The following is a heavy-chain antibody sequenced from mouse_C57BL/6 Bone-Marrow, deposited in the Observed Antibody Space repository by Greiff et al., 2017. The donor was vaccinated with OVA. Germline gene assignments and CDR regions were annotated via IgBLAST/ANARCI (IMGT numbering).Heavy chain of an antibody. CDR3: ARLSSMDY. V-gene: IGHV5-12*01. CDR1: GFTFSDYY. Sequence: DVQLVESGGGLVQPGGSLKLSCAASGFTFSDYYMYWVRQTPEKRLEWVAYISNGGGSTYYPDTVKGRFTISRDNAKNTLYLQMSRLKSEDTAMYYCARLSSMDYWGQGTSVTVSS. J-gene: IGHJ4*01. CDR2: ISNGGGST.